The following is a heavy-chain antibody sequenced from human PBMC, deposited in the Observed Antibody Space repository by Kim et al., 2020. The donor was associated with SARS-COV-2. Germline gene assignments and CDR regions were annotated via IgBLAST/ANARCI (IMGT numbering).Heavy chain of an antibody. CDR3: ARDLGGVGATYGPPDY. CDR2: ISYDGSNK. V-gene: IGHV3-30*04. Sequence: GGSLRLSCAASGFTFSSYAMHWVRQAPGKGLEWVAVISYDGSNKYYADSVKGRFTISRDNSKNTLYLQMNSLRAEDTAVYYCARDLGGVGATYGPPDYWGQGTLVTVSS. D-gene: IGHD1-26*01. J-gene: IGHJ4*02. CDR1: GFTFSSYA.